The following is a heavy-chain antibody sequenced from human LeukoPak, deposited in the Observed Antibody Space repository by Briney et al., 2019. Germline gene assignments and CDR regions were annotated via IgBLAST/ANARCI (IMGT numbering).Heavy chain of an antibody. J-gene: IGHJ5*02. Sequence: PSETLSLTCTVSGGSISSTSYYWGWIRQPPGKGLEWIGSIYYSGSTYYNPSLKSRVTISVDRSKNQFSLKLTSVTAADTAVYYCARDQGQQIVSGSNWFDPWGQGTLVTVSS. D-gene: IGHD1-26*01. CDR1: GGSISSTSYY. CDR2: IYYSGST. CDR3: ARDQGQQIVSGSNWFDP. V-gene: IGHV4-39*07.